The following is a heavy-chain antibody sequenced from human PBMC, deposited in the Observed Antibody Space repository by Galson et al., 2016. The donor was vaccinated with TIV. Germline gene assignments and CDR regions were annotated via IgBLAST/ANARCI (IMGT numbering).Heavy chain of an antibody. J-gene: IGHJ6*02. CDR2: ISSGGTT. D-gene: IGHD2-21*01. Sequence: SLRLSCAASGLIVSSNYMSWVRQAPGKGLEWVSLISSGGTTSYADSVRGRFTISRDNSNNLVYLQMNNLRPEDTAVYYCARDRRHCGNECYLYYYHGMDVWGQGATVTVSS. CDR1: GLIVSSNY. V-gene: IGHV3-66*02. CDR3: ARDRRHCGNECYLYYYHGMDV.